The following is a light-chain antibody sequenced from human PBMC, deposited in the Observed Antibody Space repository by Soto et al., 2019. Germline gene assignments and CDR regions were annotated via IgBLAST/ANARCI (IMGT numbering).Light chain of an antibody. CDR1: QSIRRW. CDR2: DAS. Sequence: DIQTTQSPSTLSASVGDRYTISCLDSQSIRRWLAWSQQIPGKAPKLLIYDASSLESGVPSRFSGSGSGTEFTLTISSLQPDDFATYYCQQYNSYSLTFGGGTKVDI. CDR3: QQYNSYSLT. J-gene: IGKJ4*01. V-gene: IGKV1-5*01.